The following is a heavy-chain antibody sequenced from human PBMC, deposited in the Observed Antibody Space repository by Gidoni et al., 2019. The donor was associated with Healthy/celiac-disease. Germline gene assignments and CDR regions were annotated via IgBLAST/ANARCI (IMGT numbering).Heavy chain of an antibody. Sequence: EVQLVESGGGLVQPGRSLRLSCAASGFTFDDYAMHWVRQAPGKGLEWVSGISWNSGSIGYADSVKGRFTISRDNAKNSLYLQMNSLRAEDTALYYCAKDLTPANYYDSSGYYYGSTFQHWGQGTLVTVSS. J-gene: IGHJ1*01. CDR1: GFTFDDYA. CDR2: ISWNSGSI. D-gene: IGHD3-22*01. V-gene: IGHV3-9*01. CDR3: AKDLTPANYYDSSGYYYGSTFQH.